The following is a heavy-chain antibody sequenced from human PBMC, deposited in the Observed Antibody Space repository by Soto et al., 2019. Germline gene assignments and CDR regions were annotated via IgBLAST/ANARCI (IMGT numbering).Heavy chain of an antibody. D-gene: IGHD2-2*02. CDR1: GGTLSSYT. Sequence: SVKVSCKASGGTLSSYTINWVRQAPGQGPEWMGRIIPISDITNFAQKFQGRVTITADKSTSTAYMELSSLRSEDTAVYYCARGGYCISASCYKPYGYWGQGTLVTVSS. V-gene: IGHV1-69*02. CDR2: IIPISDIT. CDR3: ARGGYCISASCYKPYGY. J-gene: IGHJ4*02.